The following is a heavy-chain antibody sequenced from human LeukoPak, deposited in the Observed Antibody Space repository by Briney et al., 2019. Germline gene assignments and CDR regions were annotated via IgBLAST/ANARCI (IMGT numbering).Heavy chain of an antibody. J-gene: IGHJ3*02. V-gene: IGHV5-51*01. CDR1: GYSFTSYW. CDR3: ARLYGDYAKGAFDI. CDR2: IYPGDSDT. D-gene: IGHD4-17*01. Sequence: GASLQISSKGAGYSFTSYWIGWVRRLPGKSLEWMGIIYPGDSDTRYSPSFQGQVTISADKSISTAYLQWSSLKASDTAMYYCARLYGDYAKGAFDIWGQGTMVTVSS.